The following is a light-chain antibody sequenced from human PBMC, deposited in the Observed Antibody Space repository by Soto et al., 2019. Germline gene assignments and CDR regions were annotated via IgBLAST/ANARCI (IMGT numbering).Light chain of an antibody. CDR2: DVT. Sequence: QSALTQPRSVSGSPGQSVTISCTGTSSDVGNYNYVSWYQQHPGKPPKLMIFDVTERPSGVPDRFSGSKSGNTASLTISGLHAEDEADYYCCSYTGSYTVVFGGGTKLTVL. V-gene: IGLV2-11*01. CDR1: SSDVGNYNY. CDR3: CSYTGSYTVV. J-gene: IGLJ2*01.